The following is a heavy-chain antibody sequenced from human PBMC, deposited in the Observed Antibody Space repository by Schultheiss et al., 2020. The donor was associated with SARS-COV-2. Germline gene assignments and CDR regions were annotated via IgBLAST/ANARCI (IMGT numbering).Heavy chain of an antibody. V-gene: IGHV4-38-2*01. J-gene: IGHJ6*02. CDR1: GYSISSGYY. Sequence: SQTLSLTCAVSGYSISSGYYWGWIRQPPGKGLEWIGSIYHSGSTYYNPSLKSRVTISVDTSKNQFSLKLSSVTAADTAVYYCATGGGTRGYYYGMDVWGQGTTVTVSS. CDR2: IYHSGST. D-gene: IGHD3-16*01. CDR3: ATGGGTRGYYYGMDV.